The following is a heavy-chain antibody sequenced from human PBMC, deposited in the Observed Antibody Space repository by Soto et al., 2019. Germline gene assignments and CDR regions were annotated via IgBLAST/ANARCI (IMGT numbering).Heavy chain of an antibody. CDR2: IHNDGSRT. V-gene: IGHV3-74*03. D-gene: IGHD1-26*01. CDR3: ARVDRGAFDL. Sequence: EVQLVESGGGLVQPGESLRLSCAASGFTFSYYWMHWVRQTPGKGLLWVSHIHNDGSRTTYADSVKGRFTISRDNARNTVYLQMNSLRDDDTAVYYCARVDRGAFDLRGQGTAVTVSS. CDR1: GFTFSYYW. J-gene: IGHJ3*01.